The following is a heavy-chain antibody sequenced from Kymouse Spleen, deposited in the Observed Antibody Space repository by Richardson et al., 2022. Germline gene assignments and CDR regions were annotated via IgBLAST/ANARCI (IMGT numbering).Heavy chain of an antibody. CDR3: AKDQYYGSGSYYSLDY. CDR2: ISYDGSNK. D-gene: IGHD3-10*01. Sequence: QVQLVESGGGVVQPGRSLRLSCAASGFTFSSYGMHWVRQAPGKGLEWVAVISYDGSNKYYADSVKGRFTISRDNSKNTLYLQMNSLRAEDTAVYYCAKDQYYGSGSYYSLDYWGQGTLVTVSS. V-gene: IGHV3-30*18. CDR1: GFTFSSYG. J-gene: IGHJ4*02.